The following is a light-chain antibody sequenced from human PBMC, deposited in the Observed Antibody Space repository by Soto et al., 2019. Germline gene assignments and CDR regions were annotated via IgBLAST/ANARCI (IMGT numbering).Light chain of an antibody. CDR2: AAS. J-gene: IGKJ3*01. V-gene: IGKV1-27*01. CDR3: QKYNVAPWT. Sequence: DIQMTQSPSSLSASVGDRVTITCRASQGIGNYLAWYQQKPGKVPKLLIFAASTLQSGVPSRFRGSGSGTDFTLTISSLQPEAVATYYCQKYNVAPWTFGPGTKVDIK. CDR1: QGIGNY.